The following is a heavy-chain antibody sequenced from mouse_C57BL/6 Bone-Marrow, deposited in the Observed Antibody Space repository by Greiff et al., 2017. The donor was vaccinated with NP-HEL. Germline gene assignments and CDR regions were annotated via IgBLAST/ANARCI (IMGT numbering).Heavy chain of an antibody. J-gene: IGHJ2*01. V-gene: IGHV1-63*01. CDR2: IYPGGGYT. D-gene: IGHD2-3*01. Sequence: QVQLKQSGAELVRPGTSVKMSCKASGYTFTNYWIGWAKQRPGHGLEWIGDIYPGGGYTNYNEKFKGKATLTADKSSSTAYMQFSSLTSEDSAIYYFARGYFASPVDFWVQGTTPTVTS. CDR3: ARGYFASPVDF. CDR1: GYTFTNYW.